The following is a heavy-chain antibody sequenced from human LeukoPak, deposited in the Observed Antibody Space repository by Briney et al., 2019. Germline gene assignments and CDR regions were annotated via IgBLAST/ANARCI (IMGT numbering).Heavy chain of an antibody. CDR1: GFTFSSYA. CDR3: ANGPSVTTFDY. CDR2: ISDSGDTS. J-gene: IGHJ4*02. D-gene: IGHD4-17*01. Sequence: GGSLRLSCAASGFTFSSYAMSWVRQAPGQGLAWVSSISDSGDTSYYADSVKGRFTISRDTSKNTLYLQMNSLRVEDTAVYYCANGPSVTTFDYWGQGTLVTVSS. V-gene: IGHV3-23*01.